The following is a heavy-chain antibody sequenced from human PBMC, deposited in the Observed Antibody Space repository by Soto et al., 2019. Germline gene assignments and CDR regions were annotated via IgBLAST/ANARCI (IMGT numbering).Heavy chain of an antibody. V-gene: IGHV3-30*18. CDR2: ISYDGSNK. Sequence: GGSLRLSCAASGFTFSSYGMHWVRQAPGKGLEWVAVISYDGSNKYYADSVKGRFTISRDNSKNTLYLQMNSLRAEETAVYYCAKDWSSGLGAFDIWGQGTMVTVSS. CDR1: GFTFSSYG. J-gene: IGHJ3*02. D-gene: IGHD6-19*01. CDR3: AKDWSSGLGAFDI.